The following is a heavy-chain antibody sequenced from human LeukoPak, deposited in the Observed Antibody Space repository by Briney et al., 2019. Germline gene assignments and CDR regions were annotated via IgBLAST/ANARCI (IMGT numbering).Heavy chain of an antibody. V-gene: IGHV3-74*01. J-gene: IGHJ4*02. CDR2: INSDGINT. CDR1: GFTFSNYW. CDR3: ARDFYYDRGFDY. Sequence: GGSLRLSCAASGFTFSNYWMHWVRQAPGKGLVWVSRINSDGINTSYADSVKGRFTISRDNAKNTLYLQMNSLRAEDTAVYYCARDFYYDRGFDYWGQGTLVTVSS. D-gene: IGHD3-22*01.